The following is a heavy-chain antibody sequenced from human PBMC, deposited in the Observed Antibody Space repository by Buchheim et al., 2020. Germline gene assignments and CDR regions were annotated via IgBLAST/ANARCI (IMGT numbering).Heavy chain of an antibody. J-gene: IGHJ6*02. Sequence: EVQLVESGGGLVQPGGSLRLSCAASGFTFSSYSMNWVRQAPGKGLEWVSYISSSSSTIYYADSVKGRFTISRDNAKNSLYLQMNSLRAEDTAVYYCARVGFSRESYYYYGMDVWGQGTT. V-gene: IGHV3-48*01. CDR2: ISSSSSTI. CDR1: GFTFSSYS. CDR3: ARVGFSRESYYYYGMDV. D-gene: IGHD3-10*01.